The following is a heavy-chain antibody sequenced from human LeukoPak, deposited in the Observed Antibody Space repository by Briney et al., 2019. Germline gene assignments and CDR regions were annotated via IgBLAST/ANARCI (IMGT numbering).Heavy chain of an antibody. D-gene: IGHD2-15*01. V-gene: IGHV3-21*04. CDR3: AKAPVTSCRGAFCYPFDY. CDR2: ISSSSIYI. J-gene: IGHJ4*02. Sequence: PGGSLRLSCAASGFTFSGYSMNWVRQAPGKGLEWVSSISSSSIYIYYADSVKGRFTISRDNAKTSLYLQMNSLRAEDAAVYYCAKAPVTSCRGAFCYPFDYWGQGTLVTVSS. CDR1: GFTFSGYS.